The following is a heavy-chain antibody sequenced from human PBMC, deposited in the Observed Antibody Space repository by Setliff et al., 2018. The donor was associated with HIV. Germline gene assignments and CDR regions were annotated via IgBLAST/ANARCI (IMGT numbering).Heavy chain of an antibody. CDR2: ISSSGSTI. Sequence: LRLSCAASGFTFSDYYMSWIRQAPGKGLEWVSYISSSGSTIYYADSVKGRFTISRDNAKNSLYLQMNSLRAEDTAVYYCAREDQLLSGHYYYNGMDVWGQGTTVTVSS. D-gene: IGHD2-2*01. J-gene: IGHJ6*02. CDR1: GFTFSDYY. CDR3: AREDQLLSGHYYYNGMDV. V-gene: IGHV3-11*04.